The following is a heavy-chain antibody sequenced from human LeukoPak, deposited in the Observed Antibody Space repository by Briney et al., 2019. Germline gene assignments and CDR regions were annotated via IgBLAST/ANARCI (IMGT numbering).Heavy chain of an antibody. V-gene: IGHV3-7*01. CDR3: ATTYGGTTFYYFYMDF. D-gene: IGHD4-23*01. CDR2: IKQDGSEK. J-gene: IGHJ6*03. Sequence: PGGSLRLSCAASGFTFSSYWMSWVRQAPGKGLEWVANIKQDGSEKYYVDSVKGRFTISRDNAKNSLYLQMNSLRAEDTAVYYCATTYGGTTFYYFYMDFWGRGTTVTVSS. CDR1: GFTFSSYW.